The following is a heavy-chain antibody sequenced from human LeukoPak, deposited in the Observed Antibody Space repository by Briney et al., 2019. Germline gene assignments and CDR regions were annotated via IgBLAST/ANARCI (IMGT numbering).Heavy chain of an antibody. CDR3: ARGTRKPRITIFGVVADGMDV. Sequence: GGSLRLSCAASGFTFSSYWMSWVRQAPGKGLEWVANIKQDGSETYYVDSVKGRFTISRDNAKNSLYLQMNSLRAEDTAVYYCARGTRKPRITIFGVVADGMDVWGQGTTVTVSS. D-gene: IGHD3-3*01. CDR2: IKQDGSET. CDR1: GFTFSSYW. J-gene: IGHJ6*02. V-gene: IGHV3-7*03.